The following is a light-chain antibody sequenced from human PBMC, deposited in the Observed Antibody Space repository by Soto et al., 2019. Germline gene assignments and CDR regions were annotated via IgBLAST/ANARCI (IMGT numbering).Light chain of an antibody. V-gene: IGKV1-39*01. CDR1: QSIRSY. CDR2: EAS. CDR3: QQSYTTPFT. J-gene: IGKJ3*01. Sequence: DIQMTQSPSSLSASVGDRVTITCRASQSIRSYLNWYQQNPEKAPELLIYEASSLQSGVPSRFSGSGSGTDFTLTISSLQPEDFATCYCQQSYTTPFTFGPGTKVDIK.